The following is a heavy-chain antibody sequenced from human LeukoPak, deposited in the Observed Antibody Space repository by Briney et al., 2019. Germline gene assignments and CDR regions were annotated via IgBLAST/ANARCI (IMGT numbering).Heavy chain of an antibody. D-gene: IGHD3-16*01. Sequence: GGSLRLSCAASGFTFSSYWMNWARQAPGKGLEWVASINHNGNVNYYVDSVKGRFTISRGNAKNSLYLRMSNLRAEDTAVYFCARGGGLDVWGQGATVTVSS. V-gene: IGHV3-7*03. CDR3: ARGGGLDV. J-gene: IGHJ6*02. CDR2: INHNGNVN. CDR1: GFTFSSYW.